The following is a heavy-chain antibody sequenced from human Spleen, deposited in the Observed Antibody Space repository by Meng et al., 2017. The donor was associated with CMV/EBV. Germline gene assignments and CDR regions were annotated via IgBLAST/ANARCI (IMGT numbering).Heavy chain of an antibody. Sequence: ASVKVSCKASGFTSSGTYMYWVRQAPGQGLEWMGWINPNSGGTNQAQKFQGRVTMTRDTSTSTVYMELSSLTSEDTAVYYCARDATYEVVYWGQGTLVTVSS. J-gene: IGHJ4*02. V-gene: IGHV1-2*02. CDR1: GFTSSGTY. D-gene: IGHD3-22*01. CDR3: ARDATYEVVY. CDR2: INPNSGGT.